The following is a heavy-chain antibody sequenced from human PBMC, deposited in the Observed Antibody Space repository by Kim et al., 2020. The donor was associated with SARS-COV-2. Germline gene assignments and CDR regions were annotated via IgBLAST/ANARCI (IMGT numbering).Heavy chain of an antibody. Sequence: SPSLKSRVPIPVDPSKNQFSLKRSSVTAADTAVYYCARVGPVGYYYYGMDVWGQGTTVTVSS. D-gene: IGHD1-26*01. V-gene: IGHV4-59*01. CDR3: ARVGPVGYYYYGMDV. J-gene: IGHJ6*02.